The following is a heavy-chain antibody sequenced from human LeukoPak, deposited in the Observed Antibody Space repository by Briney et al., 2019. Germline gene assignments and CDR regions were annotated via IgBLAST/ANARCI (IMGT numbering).Heavy chain of an antibody. D-gene: IGHD3-10*01. V-gene: IGHV4-59*06. Sequence: PSETLSLTCTVSGGSISSYYWSWIRQPPGKGLEWIGYIYYSGSTYYNPSLKSRVTISVDTSKNQFSLKLSSVTAADTAVYYCARAKYGSGSYLRFDYWGQGTLVTVSS. CDR1: GGSISSYY. J-gene: IGHJ4*02. CDR2: IYYSGST. CDR3: ARAKYGSGSYLRFDY.